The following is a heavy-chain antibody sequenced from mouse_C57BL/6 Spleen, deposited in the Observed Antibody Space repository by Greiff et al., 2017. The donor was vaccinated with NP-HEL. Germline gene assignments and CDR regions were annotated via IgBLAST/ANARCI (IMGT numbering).Heavy chain of an antibody. V-gene: IGHV14-3*01. J-gene: IGHJ2*01. CDR2: IDPANGNT. CDR3: ARDGSSYVSFYFDY. Sequence: EVMLVESVAELVRPGASVKLSCTASGFNIKNTYIHWVKQRPEQGLEWIGRIDPANGNTKYAPKFQGKATITADTSSNTAYLQLSSLTSEDTAIYYCARDGSSYVSFYFDYWGQGTTLTVSS. CDR1: GFNIKNTY. D-gene: IGHD1-1*01.